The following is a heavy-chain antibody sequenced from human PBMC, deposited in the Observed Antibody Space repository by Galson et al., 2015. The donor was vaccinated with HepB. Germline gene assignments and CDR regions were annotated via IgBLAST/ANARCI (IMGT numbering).Heavy chain of an antibody. Sequence: SLRLSCAASGFTFSRYAMTWVRQAPGKGLEWISSITSNGGRTFYTNSVKGRFTISRDNSKNTLYLQMNSLRAEDTAVYYCARTPKAIAAAGKGGPIDYWGQGTLVTVPS. V-gene: IGHV3-23*01. J-gene: IGHJ4*02. D-gene: IGHD6-13*01. CDR2: ITSNGGRT. CDR1: GFTFSRYA. CDR3: ARTPKAIAAAGKGGPIDY.